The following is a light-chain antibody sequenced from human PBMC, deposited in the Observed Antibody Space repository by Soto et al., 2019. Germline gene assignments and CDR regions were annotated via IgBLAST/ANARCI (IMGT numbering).Light chain of an antibody. V-gene: IGLV6-57*01. CDR2: EDN. J-gene: IGLJ3*02. Sequence: NFMLTQPHSVSESPGKTVTISCTRSSGSIASNYVQWYQQRPGSSPTTVIYEDNQRPSGVPGRFSGSIDSSSNSASLTISGLKTEDEADYYCQSYDSSNHEEWVFGGGTKLTVL. CDR3: QSYDSSNHEEWV. CDR1: SGSIASNY.